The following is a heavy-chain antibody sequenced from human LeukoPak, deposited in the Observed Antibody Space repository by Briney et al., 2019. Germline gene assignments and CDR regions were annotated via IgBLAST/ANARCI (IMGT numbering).Heavy chain of an antibody. V-gene: IGHV4-31*03. J-gene: IGHJ4*02. CDR3: SRGLDSRKLGY. CDR2: IHPSGML. CDR1: GASFNSDDQY. D-gene: IGHD3-22*01. Sequence: ASETLSLTCTVSGASFNSDDQYWNWICQSPGKGLEWIGSIHPSGMLYNNPSLESRVTMSRDTSKNQFSLNLNSVTAADTAVYFCSRGLDSRKLGYWGQGILVTVSS.